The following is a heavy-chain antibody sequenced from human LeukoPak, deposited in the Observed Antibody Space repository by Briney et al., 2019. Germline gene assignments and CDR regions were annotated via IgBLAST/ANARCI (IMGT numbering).Heavy chain of an antibody. V-gene: IGHV1-18*01. CDR3: ARDCDRSGYYCY. CDR2: ISTYSGNT. Sequence: GPSVTVSCKASGYTFSDYGISWVRQAPGQGLEWMGWISTYSGNTNYAQRLQGRVAMTTDTSTSTAYMELRSLRSDDTAVYYCARDCDRSGYYCYWGQGTLFSLSS. CDR1: GYTFSDYG. D-gene: IGHD3-22*01. J-gene: IGHJ4*02.